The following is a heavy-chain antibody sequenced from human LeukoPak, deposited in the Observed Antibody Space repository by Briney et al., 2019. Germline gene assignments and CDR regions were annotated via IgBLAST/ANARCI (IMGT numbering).Heavy chain of an antibody. J-gene: IGHJ5*02. CDR1: GFSFSSYW. CDR3: AKDRSRQQLWGSVKKWFDP. V-gene: IGHV3-7*01. CDR2: IKKDGSEK. Sequence: GGSLRLSCAASGFSFSSYWMNWVRQAPGKGLEWVANIKKDGSEKYYVDSVKGRFTISRDNAKNSLYLQMNSLRAEDTAVYYCAKDRSRQQLWGSVKKWFDPWGQGTLVTVSS. D-gene: IGHD6-13*01.